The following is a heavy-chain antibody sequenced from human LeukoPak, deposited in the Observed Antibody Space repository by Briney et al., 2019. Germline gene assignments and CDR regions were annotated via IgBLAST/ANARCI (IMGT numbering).Heavy chain of an antibody. V-gene: IGHV3-30*03. CDR2: ISYDGSIK. Sequence: GGSLRLSCAASGFTFSSYGMHWVRQAPGKGLEWVAVISYDGSIKYYADSVKGRFTISRDNSKNTLYLQMNSLRAEDTAVYYCATTGLLGDIPWGQGTLVTVSS. CDR3: ATTGLLGDIP. J-gene: IGHJ5*02. CDR1: GFTFSSYG. D-gene: IGHD3-10*01.